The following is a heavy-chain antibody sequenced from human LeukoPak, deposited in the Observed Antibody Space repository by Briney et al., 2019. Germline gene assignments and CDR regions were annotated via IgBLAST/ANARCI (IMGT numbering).Heavy chain of an antibody. CDR3: ARVSTRYMDV. Sequence: GGSLRLSCAASGFPFSDYYMSWIRQAPGKGLEWVAYISSTGSTIYYADSVKGRFTISRDNAKNSLSPQMNSLRAEDTAVYYCARVSTRYMDVWGKGTTVTVSS. D-gene: IGHD5/OR15-5a*01. J-gene: IGHJ6*03. CDR1: GFPFSDYY. V-gene: IGHV3-11*01. CDR2: ISSTGSTI.